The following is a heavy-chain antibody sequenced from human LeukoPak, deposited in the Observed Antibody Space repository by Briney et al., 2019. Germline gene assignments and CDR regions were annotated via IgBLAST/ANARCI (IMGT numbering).Heavy chain of an antibody. Sequence: VASVKVSCKASGYTFTSYAMNWVRQAPGQGLEWMGWINTNTGNPTYAQGFTGRFVFSLDTSVSTAYLQISSLKAEDTAVYYCARVPYYYDSSGYKGEFYFDYWGQGTLVTVS. J-gene: IGHJ4*02. CDR2: INTNTGNP. D-gene: IGHD3-22*01. V-gene: IGHV7-4-1*02. CDR3: ARVPYYYDSSGYKGEFYFDY. CDR1: GYTFTSYA.